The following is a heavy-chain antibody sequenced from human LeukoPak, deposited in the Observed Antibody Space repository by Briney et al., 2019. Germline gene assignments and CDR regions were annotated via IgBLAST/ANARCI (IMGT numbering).Heavy chain of an antibody. J-gene: IGHJ4*02. D-gene: IGHD6-13*01. V-gene: IGHV3-48*01. CDR3: AKALGIAAVGTVY. Sequence: GGTLRLSCAGSGFTFSSYTMNWGGQAPRKGGGGGSYISSSSTIIYYADSVKGRFTISRDNSKNTLYLQMNSLRAEDTALYYCAKALGIAAVGTVYWGQGTLVTVSS. CDR2: ISSSSTII. CDR1: GFTFSSYT.